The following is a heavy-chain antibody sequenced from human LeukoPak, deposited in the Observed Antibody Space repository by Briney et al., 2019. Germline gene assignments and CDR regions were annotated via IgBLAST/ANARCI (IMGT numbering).Heavy chain of an antibody. CDR3: ATYMLRDNWNVHTFDS. D-gene: IGHD1-1*01. Sequence: ASVKVSCKASGGTFITYTINWVRQAPGQGLEWMGGIIPIFGTANYAQKFQGRVTVTTEDSTSPAFMELSSLRSEDTAVYYCATYMLRDNWNVHTFDSWGQGTLVTVSS. CDR1: GGTFITYT. V-gene: IGHV1-69*05. J-gene: IGHJ4*02. CDR2: IIPIFGTA.